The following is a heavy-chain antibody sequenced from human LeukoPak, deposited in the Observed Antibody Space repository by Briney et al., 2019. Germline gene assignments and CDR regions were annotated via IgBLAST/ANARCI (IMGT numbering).Heavy chain of an antibody. CDR1: GFTFSTYS. CDR2: ISSGSGTV. V-gene: IGHV3-48*01. D-gene: IGHD1/OR15-1a*01. Sequence: GGSLRLSCAASGFTFSTYSMNWVRQAPGKGLEWVSYISSGSGTVYYADSVKGRFTISRDNAKNSLYLQMNSLRAEDTAVYYCTSLSNTDKDDYWGQGTLVTVSS. CDR3: TSLSNTDKDDY. J-gene: IGHJ4*02.